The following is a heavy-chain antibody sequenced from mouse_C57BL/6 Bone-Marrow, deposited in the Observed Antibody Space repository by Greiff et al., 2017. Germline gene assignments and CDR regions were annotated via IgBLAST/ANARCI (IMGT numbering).Heavy chain of an antibody. CDR3: ARDYNGSKLAWFAF. Sequence: EVQLQQSGPELVKPGASVKMSCKASGYTFTDYNMHWVKQSHGKSLEWIGYINPNNGGTSYNQKFKGKATLTVNKSSSTAYMERRSLTSEDSAVYYCARDYNGSKLAWFAFWGQEALVTVSA. CDR1: GYTFTDYN. CDR2: INPNNGGT. D-gene: IGHD1-1*01. J-gene: IGHJ3*01. V-gene: IGHV1-22*01.